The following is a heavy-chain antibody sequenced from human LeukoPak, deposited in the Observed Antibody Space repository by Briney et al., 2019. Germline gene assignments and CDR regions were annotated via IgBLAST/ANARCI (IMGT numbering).Heavy chain of an antibody. CDR2: INPNSGGT. Sequence: ASVKVSCKASGYTFTGYYMYWVRQAPGQGLEWMGWINPNSGGTNYAQKFQGRVTMTRDTSISTAYMELSRLRSDDTAVYYCARDGCSSTSCYTGVDYWGQGTLVTVSS. CDR3: ARDGCSSTSCYTGVDY. CDR1: GYTFTGYY. D-gene: IGHD2-2*02. J-gene: IGHJ4*02. V-gene: IGHV1-2*02.